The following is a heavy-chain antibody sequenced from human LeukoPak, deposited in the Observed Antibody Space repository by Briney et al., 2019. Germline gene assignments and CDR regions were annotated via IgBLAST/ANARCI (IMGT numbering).Heavy chain of an antibody. CDR1: DGSLSSYY. CDR2: IYYSGST. CDR3: ARDRGRTAAGTLGPYYYYGMDV. V-gene: IGHV4-59*01. Sequence: SETLSLTCTVSDGSLSSYYWSWIRQPPGKGLEWIGYIYYSGSTNYNPSLKSRVTISVDTSKNQFSLKLSSVTAADTAVYYCARDRGRTAAGTLGPYYYYGMDVWGQGTTVTVSS. J-gene: IGHJ6*02. D-gene: IGHD6-13*01.